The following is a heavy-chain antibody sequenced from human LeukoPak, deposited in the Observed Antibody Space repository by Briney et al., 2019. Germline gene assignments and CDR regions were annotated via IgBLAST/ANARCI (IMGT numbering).Heavy chain of an antibody. Sequence: GGSLRLSCAASGFTFSSYWMSWVRQAPGKGLEWVANIKQDGSGKYYVDSVKGRFTISRDNAKNSLYLQMNSLRAEDTAVYYCAKAFATVVTPFDYWGQGTLVTVSS. D-gene: IGHD4-23*01. J-gene: IGHJ4*02. V-gene: IGHV3-7*01. CDR1: GFTFSSYW. CDR2: IKQDGSGK. CDR3: AKAFATVVTPFDY.